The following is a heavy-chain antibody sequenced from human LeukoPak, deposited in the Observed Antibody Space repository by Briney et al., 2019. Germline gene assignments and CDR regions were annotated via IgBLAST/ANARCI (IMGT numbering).Heavy chain of an antibody. CDR1: GFTFINYG. CDR2: ISYDGTNK. CDR3: ARESAIVRVPFDN. Sequence: GGSLRLSCAASGFTFINYGMHWVRQAPGKGLEWVAVISYDGTNKYYADSVKGRFTISRDNSRNTLYLQMNGLRVEDTARYYCARESAIVRVPFDNWGQGTPVTVSS. J-gene: IGHJ4*02. V-gene: IGHV3-30*03. D-gene: IGHD2/OR15-2a*01.